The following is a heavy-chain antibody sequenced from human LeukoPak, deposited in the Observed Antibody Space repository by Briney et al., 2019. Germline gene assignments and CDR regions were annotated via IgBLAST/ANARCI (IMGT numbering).Heavy chain of an antibody. D-gene: IGHD3-22*01. CDR3: AIDSSGYYYTLDY. J-gene: IGHJ4*02. CDR1: GGSISSSSYY. CDR2: IYYSGSA. V-gene: IGHV4-39*02. Sequence: SETLSLTCTVSGGSISSSSYYWGWIRQPPGKGLEWIGSIYYSGSAYYNPSLKSRVTISVDTSKNQFSLKLSSVTAADTAVYYCAIDSSGYYYTLDYWGQGTLVTVSS.